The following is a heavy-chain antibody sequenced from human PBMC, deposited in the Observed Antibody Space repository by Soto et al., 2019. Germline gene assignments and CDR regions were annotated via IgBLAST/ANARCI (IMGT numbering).Heavy chain of an antibody. CDR1: SGTISTTNW. D-gene: IGHD2-15*01. CDR3: ARAGSTYRYCSGGSCYSIKNNWFDP. V-gene: IGHV4-4*02. Sequence: SETLSLTCSVSSGTISTTNWWSWVRQSPEKGLEWIGEIYHSGSINYNPSLKSRVTITVDTSKNQFSLKLSSVTAADTAVYYCARAGSTYRYCSGGSCYSIKNNWFDPWGQGTLVTVSS. J-gene: IGHJ5*02. CDR2: IYHSGSI.